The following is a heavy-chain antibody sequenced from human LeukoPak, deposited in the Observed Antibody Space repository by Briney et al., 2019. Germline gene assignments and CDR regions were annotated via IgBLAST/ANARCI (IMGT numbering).Heavy chain of an antibody. D-gene: IGHD6-13*01. CDR1: GYTFTSYG. V-gene: IGHV1-18*01. J-gene: IGHJ6*03. CDR2: ISAYNGNT. Sequence: RASVKVSCKASGYTFTSYGISWVRQAPGQGLEWMGWISAYNGNTNYAQKLQGRVTMTTDTSTSTAYMELRSLRSDDTAVYYCARANSSWRSYYYYYMDVWGKGTTVTVSS. CDR3: ARANSSWRSYYYYYMDV.